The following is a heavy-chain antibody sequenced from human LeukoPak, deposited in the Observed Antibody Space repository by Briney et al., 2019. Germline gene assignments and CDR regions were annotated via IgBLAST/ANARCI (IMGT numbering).Heavy chain of an antibody. CDR1: GGSFSRYY. CDR3: AGGATISETGYFDF. V-gene: IGHV4-34*01. D-gene: IGHD5-24*01. CDR2: IDHRGDT. Sequence: PSETLSLTCAVYGGSFSRYYWSWIRQSPGKGLEWTAEIDHRGDTNYNPSVKSRVTISVDTSKNQFSLKVRSLSAADTAVYYCAGGATISETGYFDFWGQGTLVTASS. J-gene: IGHJ4*03.